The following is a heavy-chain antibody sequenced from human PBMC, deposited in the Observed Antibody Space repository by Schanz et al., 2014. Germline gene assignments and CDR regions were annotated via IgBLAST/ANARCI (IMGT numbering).Heavy chain of an antibody. CDR3: ARANYRRKINFDY. Sequence: QVQLVESGGGVVQPGRSLRLSCAASGFTFSSYGMHWVRQAPGKGLEWVAVIWYDENNKYYADSVKGRFTMSRDNAKNSLFLQMNSLRAEDTAVYYCARANYRRKINFDYWGRGTLVTVSS. CDR1: GFTFSSYG. D-gene: IGHD3-10*01. CDR2: IWYDENNK. J-gene: IGHJ4*02. V-gene: IGHV3-33*01.